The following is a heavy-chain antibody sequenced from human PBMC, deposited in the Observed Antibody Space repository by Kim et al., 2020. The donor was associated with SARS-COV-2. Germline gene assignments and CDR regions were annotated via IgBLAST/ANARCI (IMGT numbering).Heavy chain of an antibody. CDR1: GFEFGHYG. D-gene: IGHD1-26*01. CDR2: IRDDGRDT. Sequence: GGSLRLSCVGSGFEFGHYGMHWVRQAPGKGLEWISYIRDDGRDTWNADSVRGRFTVSRDNRENSLYLQMTGLRSEDTALYYCAKNVDRLLTYYDMDVWG. J-gene: IGHJ6*03. CDR3: AKNVDRLLTYYDMDV. V-gene: IGHV3-43*02.